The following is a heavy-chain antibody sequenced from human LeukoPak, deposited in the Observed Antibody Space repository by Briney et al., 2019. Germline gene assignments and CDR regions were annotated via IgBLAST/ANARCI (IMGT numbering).Heavy chain of an antibody. V-gene: IGHV4-59*01. CDR1: GGSISSYY. CDR2: IYYSGST. J-gene: IGHJ6*03. Sequence: SETLSLTCTVSGGSISSYYWSWIRQPPGKGLEWIGYIYYSGSTNYNPSLKSRVTISVDTSKNQFSLKLSSVTAADTAVYYCASSASNRVLRFLEWTYMDVWGKGTTVTVSS. CDR3: ASSASNRVLRFLEWTYMDV. D-gene: IGHD3-3*01.